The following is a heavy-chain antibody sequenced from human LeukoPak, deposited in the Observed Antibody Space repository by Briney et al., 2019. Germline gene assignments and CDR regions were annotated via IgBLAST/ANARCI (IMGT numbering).Heavy chain of an antibody. Sequence: PGGSLRLSCAASGFTFSSYGMYWVRQAPGKGLEWVAFIRYDGSNKYYADPVKGRFTVSRDNSKNTLYLQMRSLRAEDTAVYYCAKGGGYEAQYYYYYLDVWGKGTTVTISS. V-gene: IGHV3-30*02. CDR2: IRYDGSNK. J-gene: IGHJ6*03. CDR1: GFTFSSYG. D-gene: IGHD5-12*01. CDR3: AKGGGYEAQYYYYYLDV.